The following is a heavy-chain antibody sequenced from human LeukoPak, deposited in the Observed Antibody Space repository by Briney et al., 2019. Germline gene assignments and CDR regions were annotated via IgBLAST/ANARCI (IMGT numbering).Heavy chain of an antibody. CDR1: GGSISSSSYY. V-gene: IGHV4-39*07. D-gene: IGHD4-17*01. Sequence: SETLSLTCTVSGGSISSSSYYWGWIRQPPGKGLEWIGSIYYSGSTYYNPSLKSRITISVDTSKNQFSLKVSSMTAADTAVYYCARVMGYGDYVSYYYGMDVWGQGTTVIVSS. CDR2: IYYSGST. CDR3: ARVMGYGDYVSYYYGMDV. J-gene: IGHJ6*02.